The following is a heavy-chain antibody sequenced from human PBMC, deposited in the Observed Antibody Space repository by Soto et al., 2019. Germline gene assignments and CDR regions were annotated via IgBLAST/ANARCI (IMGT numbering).Heavy chain of an antibody. D-gene: IGHD6-19*01. J-gene: IGHJ4*02. V-gene: IGHV4-34*01. CDR2: INPSGIT. CDR1: GGSFSGYY. CDR3: AVGPLMWLAGGGY. Sequence: QVLLEQWGAGLLKPSETLSLTCAVYGGSFSGYYWTWIRQPPGRGLEWLGEINPSGITDYNPSLKSRVSISTYTSKNQFSLKLNSVTAADTAVYYCAVGPLMWLAGGGYWGQGTLVTVSS.